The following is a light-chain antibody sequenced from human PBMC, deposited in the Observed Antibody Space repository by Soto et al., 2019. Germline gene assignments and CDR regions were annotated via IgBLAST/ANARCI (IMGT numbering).Light chain of an antibody. CDR2: DVT. Sequence: SALTQPRSVSGSPGQSVTISCTGTTSDVGGYNYVSWYQQHPGKAPKLIIFDVTKRPSGVPDRFSGSKSGNTASLTTSGLLAEDEADYYCCSYADSSNYVFGTGTKVTV. V-gene: IGLV2-11*01. CDR1: TSDVGGYNY. J-gene: IGLJ1*01. CDR3: CSYADSSNYV.